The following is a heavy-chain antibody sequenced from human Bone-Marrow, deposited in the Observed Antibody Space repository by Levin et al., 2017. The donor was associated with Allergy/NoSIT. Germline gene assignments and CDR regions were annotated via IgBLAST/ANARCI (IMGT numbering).Heavy chain of an antibody. D-gene: IGHD5-12*01. V-gene: IGHV1-18*01. CDR2: ISGHNGIT. J-gene: IGHJ6*03. Sequence: ASVKVSCKASGYSFTRFGISWVRQAPGQGFEWMGWISGHNGITSYAQKVQGRVTMTTDTSTSTGYMELRSLRSDDTAIYYCARDRNYGVATDDDNYYMDVWGKGTTVTVS. CDR3: ARDRNYGVATDDDNYYMDV. CDR1: GYSFTRFG.